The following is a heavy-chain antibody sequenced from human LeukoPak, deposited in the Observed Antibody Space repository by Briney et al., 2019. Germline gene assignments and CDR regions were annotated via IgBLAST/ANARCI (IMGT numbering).Heavy chain of an antibody. D-gene: IGHD6-19*01. CDR3: ARRTGAAPGEFFLH. V-gene: IGHV3-53*01. Sequence: GGSLRLSCAASGFTFSSYWMSWVRQAPGKGLEWVSAIYSSGSTDYADSVRGRFTIARDTSKNMVYLQMNSLTAEDTAIYYCARRTGAAPGEFFLHWGQGTPVTVSS. CDR1: GFTFSSYW. J-gene: IGHJ1*01. CDR2: IYSSGST.